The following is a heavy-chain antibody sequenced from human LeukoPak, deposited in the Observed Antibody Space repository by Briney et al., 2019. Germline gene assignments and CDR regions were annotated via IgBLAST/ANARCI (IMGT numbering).Heavy chain of an antibody. J-gene: IGHJ4*02. CDR3: ARESGGIAAAVSLDY. Sequence: TGGSLRLSCAASGFTVSSNYMSWVRQAPGKGLEWVSVIYSGGSTYYADSVKGRFTISRDNSKNTLYLQMNSLRAEDTAVYYCARESGGIAAAVSLDYWGQGTLVTVSS. D-gene: IGHD6-13*01. V-gene: IGHV3-66*01. CDR2: IYSGGST. CDR1: GFTVSSNY.